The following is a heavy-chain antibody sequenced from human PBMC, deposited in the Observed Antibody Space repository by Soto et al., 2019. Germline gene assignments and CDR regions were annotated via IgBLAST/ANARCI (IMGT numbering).Heavy chain of an antibody. CDR3: ARDVYDFWSGTFDP. CDR1: GYTFTSYD. Sequence: QVQLVQSGAEVKKPGASVKVSCKASGYTFTSYDINWVRQATGQGLEWMGWMNPNSGNTGYAQKFQGRVTMTRNTSISTADMELSSLRSEDTAVYYCARDVYDFWSGTFDPWGQGTLVTVSS. D-gene: IGHD3-3*01. V-gene: IGHV1-8*01. J-gene: IGHJ5*02. CDR2: MNPNSGNT.